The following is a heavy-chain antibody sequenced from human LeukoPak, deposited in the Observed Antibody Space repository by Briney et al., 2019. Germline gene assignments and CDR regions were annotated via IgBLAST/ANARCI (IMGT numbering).Heavy chain of an antibody. CDR1: GFTFSSYS. CDR2: ISSSSSYI. Sequence: PGRSLRLSCAASGFTFSSYSMNWVRQAPGKGLEWVSSISSSSSYIYYADSVKGRFTISRDNAKNSLFLQMHSLRAEDTAVYYCARDSAYGGTDYWGQGTLVTVSS. D-gene: IGHD3-16*01. J-gene: IGHJ4*02. V-gene: IGHV3-21*01. CDR3: ARDSAYGGTDY.